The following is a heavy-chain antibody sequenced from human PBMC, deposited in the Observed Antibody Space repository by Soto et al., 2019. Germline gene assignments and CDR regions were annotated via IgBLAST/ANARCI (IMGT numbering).Heavy chain of an antibody. CDR3: ARRSGINDY. J-gene: IGHJ4*02. Sequence: PSETLSLTCTVSGGSYISGDYYWTWIRQTPGKGLEWIGYIYHSGSTYYNPSLKSRVTMSVDTSKNQFSLKLSSMTAADTAMYNCARRSGINDYWGQGTLVTVSS. D-gene: IGHD2-15*01. CDR1: GGSYISGDYY. CDR2: IYHSGST. V-gene: IGHV4-30-4*01.